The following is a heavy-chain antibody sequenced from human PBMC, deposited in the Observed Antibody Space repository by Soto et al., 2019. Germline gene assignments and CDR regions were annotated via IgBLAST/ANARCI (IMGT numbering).Heavy chain of an antibody. D-gene: IGHD3-3*01. Sequence: QLQLQESGPGLVKPSETLSLTCSVSGGSISSSSYYWGWIRQPPGKGLEWIGSMYYSGSNYYNPSLKSRVTISVDTAKNHFSLKLSSVTAADTAVYYCARQPPDFWIDYWGQGTLVTVSS. V-gene: IGHV4-39*01. J-gene: IGHJ4*02. CDR2: MYYSGSN. CDR1: GGSISSSSYY. CDR3: ARQPPDFWIDY.